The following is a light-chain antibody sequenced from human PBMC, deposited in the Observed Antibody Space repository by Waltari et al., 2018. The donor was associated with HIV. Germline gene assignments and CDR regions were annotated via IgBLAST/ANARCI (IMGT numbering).Light chain of an antibody. CDR1: QTVNNK. V-gene: IGKV1-39*01. Sequence: DIQMTQSPSSLSASVGDSVTITCRASQTVNNKLNWYRQKPGEAPKVVIYDASTLESGVPSRFRGGGSRTDFTLTITSLQLDDFATYFCQQSFSYPLTFGPGTKVDI. J-gene: IGKJ3*01. CDR3: QQSFSYPLT. CDR2: DAS.